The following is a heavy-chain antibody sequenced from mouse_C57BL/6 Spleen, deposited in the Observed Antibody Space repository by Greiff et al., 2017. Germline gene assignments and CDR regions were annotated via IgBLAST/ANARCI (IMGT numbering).Heavy chain of an antibody. D-gene: IGHD2-13*01. CDR3: ARSGYYGDHYFDD. J-gene: IGHJ2*01. V-gene: IGHV1-59*01. Sequence: QVQLQQPGAELVRPGTSVKLSCKASGYTFTSYWMHWVKQRPGQGLEWIGVIDPSDSYTNYNQKFKGKATLTVDTSSSTAYMQLRSLTSEDSAVYYCARSGYYGDHYFDDWGQGTTLTVSS. CDR2: IDPSDSYT. CDR1: GYTFTSYW.